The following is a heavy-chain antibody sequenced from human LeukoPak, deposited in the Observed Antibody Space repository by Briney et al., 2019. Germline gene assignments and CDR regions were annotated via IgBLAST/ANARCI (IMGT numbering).Heavy chain of an antibody. CDR2: INHSGST. J-gene: IGHJ4*02. D-gene: IGHD3-10*01. CDR3: VRLTRVLLWFGELLSNFDY. Sequence: SETLSLTCAVYGGSFSGYYWSWIRQPPGKGLEWIGEINHSGSTNYNPSLKSRVTISVDTSKNQFSLKLSSVTAADTAVYYCVRLTRVLLWFGELLSNFDYWGQGTLVTVSS. CDR1: GGSFSGYY. V-gene: IGHV4-34*01.